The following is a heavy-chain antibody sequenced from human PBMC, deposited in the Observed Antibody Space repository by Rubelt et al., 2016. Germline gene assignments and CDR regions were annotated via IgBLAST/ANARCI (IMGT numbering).Heavy chain of an antibody. CDR2: ISVNSGDT. CDR3: ATFGGGYYSLWGFDY. V-gene: IGHV1-18*01. Sequence: QVQLVQSGAEVKKSGASVKVSCKASGYTFSKYGISWVRQAPGQGLEWMGWISVNSGDTKYAQKYQGRLPMTTDTSTSTAYRGVTSLRSDDTAVYSCATFGGGYYSLWGFDYWGQGTLVTVSS. D-gene: IGHD2-21*02. CDR1: GYTFSKYG. J-gene: IGHJ4*02.